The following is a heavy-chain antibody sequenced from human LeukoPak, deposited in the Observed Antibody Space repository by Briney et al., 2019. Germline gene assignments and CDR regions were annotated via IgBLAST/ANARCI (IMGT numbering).Heavy chain of an antibody. CDR2: IYYSGST. CDR3: EGGTEAGLAY. CDR1: GGSASSRRYG. J-gene: IGHJ4*02. V-gene: IGHV4-61*03. Sequence: SETLSLTCTVSGGSASSRRYGWSWLRQPPGRGREGIVYIYYSGSTNYNPSRKSRLTLSVDTTKNHAALKLTSVTAAVTPFYYCEGGTEAGLAYWGQGTLVTVSS. D-gene: IGHD6-19*01.